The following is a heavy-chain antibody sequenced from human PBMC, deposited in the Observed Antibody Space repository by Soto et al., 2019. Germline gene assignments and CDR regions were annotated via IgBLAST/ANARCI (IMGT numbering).Heavy chain of an antibody. D-gene: IGHD4-17*01. V-gene: IGHV3-7*03. CDR3: ARENYGDYFDY. Sequence: GGSLRLSCAASGFNFSSYWMSWVRQAPGKGLEWVANIKQDGSEKYYVDSVKGRFTISRDNAKNSLYLQMNSLRAEDTAVYYCARENYGDYFDYWGQGTLVTVSS. CDR2: IKQDGSEK. CDR1: GFNFSSYW. J-gene: IGHJ4*02.